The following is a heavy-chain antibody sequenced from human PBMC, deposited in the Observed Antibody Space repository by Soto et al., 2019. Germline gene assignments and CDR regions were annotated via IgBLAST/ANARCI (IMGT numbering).Heavy chain of an antibody. CDR2: IIPIFGTA. J-gene: IGHJ3*02. Sequence: SVKVSCKASGGTFSSYAISWVRQAPGQGLEWMGGIIPIFGTANYAQKFQGRVTITADESTSTAYMELSSLRSEDTAVYYCARGGVLRYYDSSGYNKGDFDIWGQGTMVTVS. CDR1: GGTFSSYA. CDR3: ARGGVLRYYDSSGYNKGDFDI. D-gene: IGHD3-22*01. V-gene: IGHV1-69*13.